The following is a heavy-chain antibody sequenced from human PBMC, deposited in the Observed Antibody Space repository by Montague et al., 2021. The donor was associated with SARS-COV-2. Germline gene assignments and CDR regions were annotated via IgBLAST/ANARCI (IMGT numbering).Heavy chain of an antibody. CDR1: GFTFSSYA. V-gene: IGHV3-30-3*01. J-gene: IGHJ4*02. D-gene: IGHD6-19*01. CDR3: ASEMIAVAGTAPLDY. CDR2: ISYDGSNK. Sequence: SLRLSCAASGFTFSSYAMHWVRQAPGKGLEWVAVISYDGSNKYYADSVKGRFTISRDNSKNTLYLQMNSLRAEDTAVYYCASEMIAVAGTAPLDYWGQGTLVTVSS.